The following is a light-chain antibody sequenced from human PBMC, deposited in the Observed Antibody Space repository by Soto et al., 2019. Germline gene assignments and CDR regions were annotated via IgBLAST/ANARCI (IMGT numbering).Light chain of an antibody. CDR2: GNT. J-gene: IGLJ1*01. Sequence: QSVLTQPPSVSGAPGQRVTISCTGSSSNIGAGYEVNWYQHLPGAAPKLLIYGNTNRPSGVPDRFSGSKSGTSASLAITGLQAEDGADYYCQSYDSSLSALYVFGTGTKLTVL. CDR3: QSYDSSLSALYV. CDR1: SSNIGAGYE. V-gene: IGLV1-40*01.